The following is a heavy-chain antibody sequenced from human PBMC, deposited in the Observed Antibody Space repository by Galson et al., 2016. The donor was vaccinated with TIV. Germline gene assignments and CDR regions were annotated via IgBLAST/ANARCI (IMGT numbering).Heavy chain of an antibody. D-gene: IGHD3-3*01. V-gene: IGHV4-59*11. CDR2: IYYSGST. Sequence: SETLSLTCTVSGGSISSHYWSWIRQPPGKGLEWIGSIYYSGSTNYNPSLKRRVTISVDTSKNPFSRKLSSVTAADTAVYYWARGYFWSGSILPYPCDYGGQGTLVTVSS. CDR3: ARGYFWSGSILPYPCDY. J-gene: IGHJ4*02. CDR1: GGSISSHY.